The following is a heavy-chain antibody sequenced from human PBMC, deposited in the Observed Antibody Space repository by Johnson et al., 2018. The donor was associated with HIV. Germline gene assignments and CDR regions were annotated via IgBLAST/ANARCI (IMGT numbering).Heavy chain of an antibody. CDR2: INWNGGST. CDR1: RFTFDDYA. V-gene: IGHV3-20*04. CDR3: ARVVVVVATVRVGAFDI. J-gene: IGHJ3*02. D-gene: IGHD2-15*01. Sequence: VQLVESGGVVVYPGGSLRLSCETSRFTFDDYAMHWVRQAPGKGLEWVSLINWNGGSTGYADSVKGRFTISRDNAKKSLYLQMNSLRAEDTALYYCARVVVVVATVRVGAFDIWGQGTMVTVSS.